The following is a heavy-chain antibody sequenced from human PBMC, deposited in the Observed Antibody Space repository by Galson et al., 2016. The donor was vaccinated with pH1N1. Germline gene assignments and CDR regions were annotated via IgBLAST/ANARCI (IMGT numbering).Heavy chain of an antibody. CDR2: IKQDGSEK. CDR1: GFTFSRYY. Sequence: SLRLSCAASGFTFSRYYMTWVRQAPGKGLEWVANIKQDGSEKNYVDSVKGRFTISRDNAKNSVYLQMNSLRAGDTAVYYCAKENWGCEYWGQGTLVTVSS. CDR3: AKENWGCEY. J-gene: IGHJ4*02. D-gene: IGHD7-27*01. V-gene: IGHV3-7*01.